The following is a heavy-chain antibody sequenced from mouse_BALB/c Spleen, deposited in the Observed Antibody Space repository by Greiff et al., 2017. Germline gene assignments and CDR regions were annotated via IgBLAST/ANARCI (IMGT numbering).Heavy chain of an antibody. Sequence: QVQLKESGPGLVAPSQSLSITCTVSGFSLTSYGVHWVRQPPGKGLEWLGVIWAGGSTNYNSALMSRLSISKDNSKSQVFLKMNSLQTDDTAMYYCARDHGQLGLPYYFDYWGQGTTLTVSS. CDR3: ARDHGQLGLPYYFDY. J-gene: IGHJ2*01. D-gene: IGHD3-1*01. V-gene: IGHV2-9*02. CDR2: IWAGGST. CDR1: GFSLTSYG.